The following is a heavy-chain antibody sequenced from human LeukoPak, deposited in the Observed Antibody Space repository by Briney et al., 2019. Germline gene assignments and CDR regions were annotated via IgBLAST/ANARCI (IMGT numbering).Heavy chain of an antibody. D-gene: IGHD1-26*01. CDR1: GYTFTGYF. J-gene: IGHJ6*02. CDR2: IYPTSGGT. V-gene: IGHV1-2*02. Sequence: ASVKVSCKASGYTFTGYFMHWVRQAPGQGLEWMGWIYPTSGGTNYAQKFQGRVTMTRDMSISTAYMELSSLRSDDTAVYCCARASGGGSYSDGMDVWGQGTTVTVSS. CDR3: ARASGGGSYSDGMDV.